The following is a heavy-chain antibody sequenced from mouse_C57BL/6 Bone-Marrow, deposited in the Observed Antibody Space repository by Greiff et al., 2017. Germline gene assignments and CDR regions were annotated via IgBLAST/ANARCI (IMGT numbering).Heavy chain of an antibody. CDR2: IYPGSGST. V-gene: IGHV1-55*01. Sequence: QVQLQQPGAELVKPGASVKMSCKASGYTFTSYWITWVKQRPGQGLEWIGDIYPGSGSTNYNEKFKGKATLTVDTSSSTAYMQLSSLTSEYSAVYYVARGGIYYYGSSLAWFAYWGQGTLVTVSA. D-gene: IGHD1-1*01. J-gene: IGHJ3*01. CDR1: GYTFTSYW. CDR3: ARGGIYYYGSSLAWFAY.